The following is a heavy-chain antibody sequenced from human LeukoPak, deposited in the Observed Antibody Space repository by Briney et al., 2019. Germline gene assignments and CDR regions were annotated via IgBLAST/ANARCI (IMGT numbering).Heavy chain of an antibody. CDR1: GFTFSSYW. D-gene: IGHD3-10*01. J-gene: IGHJ4*02. CDR3: ARHWSYHDY. V-gene: IGHV3-7*02. CDR2: VKQDGSET. Sequence: GGSLRLSCAVSGFTFSSYWMSWVRQAPGKGLEWVGNVKQDGSETYYVDAVKGRFTISRDNAKNSLYLQMNSLRAEDTAIYYCARHWSYHDYWGQGTLVTVSS.